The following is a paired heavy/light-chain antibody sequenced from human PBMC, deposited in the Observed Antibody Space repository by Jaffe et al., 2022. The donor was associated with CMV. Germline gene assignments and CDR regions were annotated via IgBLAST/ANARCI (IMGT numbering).Light chain of an antibody. J-gene: IGLJ3*02. CDR2: STT. CDR1: TGAVTSGFY. Sequence: QTVVTQEPSLTVSPGGTVTLTCASSTGAVTSGFYPNWFQQRPGQAPRTLIYSTTNKCSWTPARFSGSLLGGKAALTLSGVQPEDEADYYCLLYYSGAPVFGGGTKLTVL. CDR3: LLYYSGAPV. V-gene: IGLV7-43*01.
Heavy chain of an antibody. CDR3: ARCPTRYSYGFNY. J-gene: IGHJ4*02. CDR2: IWSDGSNK. CDR1: GFTFSSYG. Sequence: QVQLVESGGGVVQPGTSLRLSCAASGFTFSSYGMHWVRQAPGKGLEWVAVIWSDGSNKYYADSVNGRFTISRDNSNNMLYLQMNSLGAEDTAMYYCARCPTRYSYGFNYWGQGTLVTVSS. D-gene: IGHD5-18*01. V-gene: IGHV3-33*01.